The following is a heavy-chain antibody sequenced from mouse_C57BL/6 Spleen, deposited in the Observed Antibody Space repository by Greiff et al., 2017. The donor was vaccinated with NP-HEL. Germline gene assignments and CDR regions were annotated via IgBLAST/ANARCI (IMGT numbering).Heavy chain of an antibody. CDR2: ITHSGET. V-gene: IGHV12-3*01. D-gene: IGHD2-3*01. J-gene: IGHJ1*03. Sequence: VKLMESGPGLVKPSQSLFLTCSITGFPITSGYYWIWIRQSPGKPLEWMGYITHSGETFYNPSLQSPISITRETSKNQFFLQLNAVTTEDTAMYYCARDYDGYWYFDVWGTGTTVTVSS. CDR1: GFPITSGYY. CDR3: ARDYDGYWYFDV.